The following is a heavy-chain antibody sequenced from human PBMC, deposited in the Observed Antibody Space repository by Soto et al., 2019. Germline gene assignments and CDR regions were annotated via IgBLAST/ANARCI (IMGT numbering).Heavy chain of an antibody. Sequence: QVQLVESGGGVVQPGRSLRLSCAASGFTFSSYGMHWVRQAPGKGLEWVAVISYDGSNKYYADSVKGRFTISRDNSKNTLYLQMNSLRAEDTAVYYCALGYYYGSRGDYWGQGTLVTVSS. V-gene: IGHV3-30*03. CDR2: ISYDGSNK. CDR1: GFTFSSYG. D-gene: IGHD3-22*01. CDR3: ALGYYYGSRGDY. J-gene: IGHJ4*02.